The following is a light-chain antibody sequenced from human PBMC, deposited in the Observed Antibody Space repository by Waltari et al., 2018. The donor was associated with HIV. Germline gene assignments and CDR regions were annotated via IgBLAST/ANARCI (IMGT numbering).Light chain of an antibody. CDR3: SSYISSASPE. CDR2: EVS. J-gene: IGLJ3*02. V-gene: IGLV2-14*01. Sequence: QSALTQPASVSGSPGQSVTISCPGPNFHAYDYTFVSCFHHHPGKAPKVIIYEVSNRPSGVSSRFSGSKSDNGASLTISGLQAEDEATYFCSSYISSASPEFGGGTKLTVL. CDR1: NFHAYDYTF.